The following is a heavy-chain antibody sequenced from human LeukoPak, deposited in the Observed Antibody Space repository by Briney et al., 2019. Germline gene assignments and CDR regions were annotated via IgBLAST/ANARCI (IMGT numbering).Heavy chain of an antibody. CDR2: ISSSGSTI. J-gene: IGHJ4*02. V-gene: IGHV3-11*01. Sequence: GGSLRLSCAASGFTFSDYYMSWTRQAPGKGLEWVSYISSSGSTIYYADSVKGRFAISRDNAKNSLYLQMNSLRAEDTAVYYCARGAVVVPAAIWGQGTLVTVSS. D-gene: IGHD2-2*01. CDR3: ARGAVVVPAAI. CDR1: GFTFSDYY.